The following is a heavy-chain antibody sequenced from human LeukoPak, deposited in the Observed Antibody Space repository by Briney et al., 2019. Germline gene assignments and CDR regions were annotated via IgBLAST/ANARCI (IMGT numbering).Heavy chain of an antibody. CDR2: IYHSGST. V-gene: IGHV4-39*07. Sequence: SETLSLTCTVSGGSISSSSYYWGWIRQPPGKGLEWIGSIYHSGSTYYNPSLKSRVTISVDTSKNQFSLKLSSVTAADTAVYYCAGGYSYEFRYYYYYMDVWGKGTTVTVSS. CDR3: AGGYSYEFRYYYYYMDV. D-gene: IGHD5-18*01. J-gene: IGHJ6*03. CDR1: GGSISSSSYY.